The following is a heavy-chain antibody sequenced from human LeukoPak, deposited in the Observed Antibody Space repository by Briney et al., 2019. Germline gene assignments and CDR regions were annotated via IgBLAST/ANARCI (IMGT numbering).Heavy chain of an antibody. CDR3: ARVAGAAAIHYYYYYYMDV. Sequence: ASVKVSCKASGYTFTGYYMHWVRQAPGQGLEWMGWINPNSGGTNYAQKFQGRVTMTGDTSISTAYMELSRLRSDDTAVYYCARVAGAAAIHYYYYYYMDVWGKGTTVTVSS. CDR1: GYTFTGYY. V-gene: IGHV1-2*02. J-gene: IGHJ6*03. D-gene: IGHD2-2*01. CDR2: INPNSGGT.